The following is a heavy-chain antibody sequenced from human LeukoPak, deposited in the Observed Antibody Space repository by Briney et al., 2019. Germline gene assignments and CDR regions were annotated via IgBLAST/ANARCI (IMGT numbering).Heavy chain of an antibody. Sequence: GGSLRLSCAASGFTFSSYDMHWVRQAPGKGLQWVSYIDSSGDTIYYLDSVKGRFTISRDSAKNSLYLQMNSLRAEDTAVYYCARRFDLWGQGIMVTVST. CDR2: IDSSGDTI. CDR3: ARRFDL. J-gene: IGHJ3*01. V-gene: IGHV3-48*03. CDR1: GFTFSSYD.